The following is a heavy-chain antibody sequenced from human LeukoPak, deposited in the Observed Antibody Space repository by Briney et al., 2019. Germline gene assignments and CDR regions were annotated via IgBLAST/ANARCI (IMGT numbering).Heavy chain of an antibody. CDR2: ISYDGNNK. Sequence: PGGSLRLSCAASGFTFSSYAMHWVRQAPGKGLEWVAVISYDGNNKYYADSVKGRFTISRDNSKNTLYLQMNSLRAEATAVYYCARGSRMQLWSDLDYWGQGTLVTVSS. J-gene: IGHJ4*02. CDR3: ARGSRMQLWSDLDY. CDR1: GFTFSSYA. V-gene: IGHV3-30-3*01. D-gene: IGHD5-18*01.